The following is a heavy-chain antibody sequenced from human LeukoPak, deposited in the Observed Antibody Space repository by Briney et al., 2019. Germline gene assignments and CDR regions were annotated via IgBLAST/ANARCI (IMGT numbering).Heavy chain of an antibody. D-gene: IGHD6-19*01. V-gene: IGHV3-74*01. CDR3: ARDPGRGDSSGWGFDY. CDR2: INIDGTTA. CDR1: GFTFTSYW. Sequence: GGSLRLSCAASGFTFTSYWMHWVRQAPGKGLVWDSRINIDGTTATYADSVKGRFTISRDDAKNTVYLQMNSLRAEDTAVYYCARDPGRGDSSGWGFDYWGQGTLVTVSS. J-gene: IGHJ4*02.